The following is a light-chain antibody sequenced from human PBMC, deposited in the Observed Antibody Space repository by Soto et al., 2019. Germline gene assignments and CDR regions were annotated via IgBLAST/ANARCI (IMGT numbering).Light chain of an antibody. Sequence: EIVLTQSPATLSLSPGEIVILSCRASQSVSSYLGWYQQKPGQAPRLLIYDASNRATGFPARFSGSGSGTDFPLTISSLEPEYFPVYSCQHRSNCPFTFGGGTKLAIK. J-gene: IGKJ4*01. CDR2: DAS. CDR1: QSVSSY. CDR3: QHRSNCPFT. V-gene: IGKV3-11*01.